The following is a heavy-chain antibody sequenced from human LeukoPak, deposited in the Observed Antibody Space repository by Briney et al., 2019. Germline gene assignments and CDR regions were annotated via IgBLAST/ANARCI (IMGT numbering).Heavy chain of an antibody. D-gene: IGHD4-17*01. Sequence: GGSLRLSCAASGFTFGGSAVHWVRQASGKGLEWVGRIRGKPNNYATAYAASVKGRFTISRDDSKNTAYLQMNSLKIEDSAVYFCTRTTTAEDYWGQGTLATVSS. J-gene: IGHJ4*02. CDR1: GFTFGGSA. CDR2: IRGKPNNYAT. V-gene: IGHV3-73*01. CDR3: TRTTTAEDY.